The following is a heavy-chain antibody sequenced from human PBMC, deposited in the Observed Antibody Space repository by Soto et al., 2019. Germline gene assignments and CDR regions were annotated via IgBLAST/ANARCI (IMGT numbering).Heavy chain of an antibody. D-gene: IGHD5-18*01. Sequence: GGSLRLSCAASGFTFSDYYMSWIRQAPGKGLEWVSYISSSGSTIYYADSVKGRFTISRDNAKNSLYLQMNSLRAEDTAVYYCARDISNPAETAFDYWGQGTLVTVSS. V-gene: IGHV3-11*01. CDR3: ARDISNPAETAFDY. CDR2: ISSSGSTI. J-gene: IGHJ4*02. CDR1: GFTFSDYY.